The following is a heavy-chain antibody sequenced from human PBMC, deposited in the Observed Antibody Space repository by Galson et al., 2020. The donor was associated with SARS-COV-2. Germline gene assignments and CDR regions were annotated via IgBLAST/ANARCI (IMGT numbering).Heavy chain of an antibody. V-gene: IGHV4-4*02. J-gene: IGHJ3*02. CDR3: ARRGLLVVVAASDAFDI. D-gene: IGHD2-15*01. CDR1: GGSISSTNW. CDR2: IYHSGST. Sequence: SETLSLTCPVSGGSISSTNWWSWVRQPPVKGREWIGEIYHSGSTNYNPSLKSRVTISVDKSKNQFSLKLSSVTAADTAVYYCARRGLLVVVAASDAFDIWGQGTMVTVSS.